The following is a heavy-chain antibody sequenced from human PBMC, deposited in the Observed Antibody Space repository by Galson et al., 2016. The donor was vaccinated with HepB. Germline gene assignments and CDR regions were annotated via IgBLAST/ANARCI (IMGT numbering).Heavy chain of an antibody. CDR1: GFAFDIYA. J-gene: IGHJ4*02. D-gene: IGHD5-12*01. V-gene: IGHV3-21*06. CDR3: ARASTWIPSLDY. Sequence: SLRLSCAASGFAFDIYAMHWVRQVPGKGLEWVASISGSRSYIIYADSVKGRFTISRDDAKNSLYLQMNSLRVEDTAVYYCARASTWIPSLDYWGQGSLVTVSS. CDR2: ISGSRSYI.